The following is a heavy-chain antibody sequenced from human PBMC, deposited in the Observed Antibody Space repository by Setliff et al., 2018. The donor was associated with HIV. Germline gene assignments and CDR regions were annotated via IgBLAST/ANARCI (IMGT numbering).Heavy chain of an antibody. CDR1: RFTFNDYW. CDR3: AKDLHVAAADY. D-gene: IGHD6-13*01. Sequence: PGGSLRLSCVASRFTFNDYWMSWVRQAPGKGLEWVANIDRDGSETNYVDSVKGRFTISRDNAKSTMYLQMNSLRVEDTAVYYCAKDLHVAAADYWGQGTLVTVSS. J-gene: IGHJ4*02. CDR2: IDRDGSET. V-gene: IGHV3-7*01.